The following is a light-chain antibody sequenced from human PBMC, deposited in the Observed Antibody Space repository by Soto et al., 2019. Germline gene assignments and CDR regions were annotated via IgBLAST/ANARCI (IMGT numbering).Light chain of an antibody. CDR2: GSS. CDR1: SSNFGAGFD. Sequence: QSVLTQPPSVSGAPGQRVTISCTGSSSNFGAGFDVHWYQHLPGTAPKLLIYGSSNRPSGVPDRFSGSKSGTSASLAITGLQAEDEADYYCQSYDSSLSGYVFGTGTKVTVL. J-gene: IGLJ1*01. V-gene: IGLV1-40*01. CDR3: QSYDSSLSGYV.